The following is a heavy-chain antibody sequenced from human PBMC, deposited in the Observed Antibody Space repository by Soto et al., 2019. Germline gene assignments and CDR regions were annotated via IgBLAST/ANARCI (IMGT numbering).Heavy chain of an antibody. D-gene: IGHD6-19*01. CDR1: GYSISSSNW. CDR3: ARKSSGSAFDP. CDR2: IYYSGST. V-gene: IGHV4-28*01. J-gene: IGHJ5*02. Sequence: LFLTCAVSGYSISSSNWWGWIRQPPGKGLEWIGYIYYSGSTYYNPSLKSRVTMSVGTSKNQFSLKLSPVTAVDTAVYYCARKSSGSAFDPWGQGTLVTVSS.